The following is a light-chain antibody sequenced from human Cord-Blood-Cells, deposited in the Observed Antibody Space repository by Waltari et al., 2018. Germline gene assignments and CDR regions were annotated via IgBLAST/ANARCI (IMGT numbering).Light chain of an antibody. CDR2: SNN. J-gene: IGLJ3*02. Sequence: QSVLTQTPSASGTPGQRVTISCSGSSSNIGRNTVNWYQQLPGTAPKLLIYSNNRRPSGVPDRFSGSKSGTSASLAISGLQSEDDADYYCAAWDDSLNGWVFGGGTKLTVL. V-gene: IGLV1-44*01. CDR1: SSNIGRNT. CDR3: AAWDDSLNGWV.